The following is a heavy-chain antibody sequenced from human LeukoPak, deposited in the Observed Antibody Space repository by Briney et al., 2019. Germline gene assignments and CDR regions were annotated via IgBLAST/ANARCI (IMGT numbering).Heavy chain of an antibody. CDR2: IKQDGSEK. J-gene: IGHJ4*02. Sequence: GGSLRLSCAASGFTFSSYWMSWARQAPGKGLEWVANIKQDGSEKYYVDSVKGRFTISRDNAKNSLYLQMNSLRAEDTAVYYCARESGDYNRKRYFDYWGQGTLVTVSS. CDR1: GFTFSSYW. D-gene: IGHD4-17*01. V-gene: IGHV3-7*01. CDR3: ARESGDYNRKRYFDY.